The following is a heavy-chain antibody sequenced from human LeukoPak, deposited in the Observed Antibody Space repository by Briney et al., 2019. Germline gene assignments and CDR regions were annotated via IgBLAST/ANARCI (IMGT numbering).Heavy chain of an antibody. Sequence: LSGGSLRLSCAASGFTFSSYAMSWVRQAPGKGLEWVSAISGSGGSTYYADSVKGRFTISRDNSNNTLHLQMNSLRPDDSALYYCAREDNPLWFDPWGQGTLVTVSS. CDR3: AREDNPLWFDP. V-gene: IGHV3-23*01. D-gene: IGHD1-1*01. J-gene: IGHJ5*02. CDR2: ISGSGGST. CDR1: GFTFSSYA.